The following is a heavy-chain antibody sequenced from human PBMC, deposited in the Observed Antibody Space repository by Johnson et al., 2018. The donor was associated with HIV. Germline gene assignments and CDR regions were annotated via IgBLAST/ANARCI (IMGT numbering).Heavy chain of an antibody. CDR1: GFIFSDYY. D-gene: IGHD3-22*01. CDR2: IRSSGATI. J-gene: IGHJ3*02. CDR3: VRDSYYYDYDSFDI. Sequence: QVQLVESGGGVVKPGESLRLSCAASGFIFSDYYMSWIRQAPGKGLEWVSYIRSSGATIYYADSVKGRFTISRDNSKNSLYLQMNSLRVEETAIYYCVRDSYYYDYDSFDIWGRGTMVTVSS. V-gene: IGHV3-11*04.